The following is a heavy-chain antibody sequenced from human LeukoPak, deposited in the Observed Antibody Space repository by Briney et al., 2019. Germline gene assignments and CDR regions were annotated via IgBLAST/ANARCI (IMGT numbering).Heavy chain of an antibody. CDR1: GGSISSSSYY. J-gene: IGHJ6*03. V-gene: IGHV4-39*01. D-gene: IGHD4-17*01. CDR3: ARTGGDYPSDYYYYMDV. Sequence: MTSETLSLTCTVSGGSISSSSYYWGWIRQPPGKGLEWIGSIYYSGSTYYNPSLKSRVTISVDTSKNQFSLKLSSVTAADTAGYYRARTGGDYPSDYYYYMDVWGKGTTVTVSS. CDR2: IYYSGST.